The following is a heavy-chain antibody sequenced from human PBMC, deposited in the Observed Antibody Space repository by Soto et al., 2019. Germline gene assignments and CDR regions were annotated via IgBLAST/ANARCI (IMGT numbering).Heavy chain of an antibody. Sequence: LVQSGPDVKKPGTSVKVSCKTSGFTFGASAVQWVRQVRGQRLEWIGWIVVASGYSNVAQKFQDRVSLTRDLSTNTAFMELSSLTSEDSAMYYCAADVIGVAGDFDHWGQGTLVSVSS. CDR2: IVVASGYS. J-gene: IGHJ4*02. CDR3: AADVIGVAGDFDH. CDR1: GFTFGASA. V-gene: IGHV1-58*01. D-gene: IGHD6-19*01.